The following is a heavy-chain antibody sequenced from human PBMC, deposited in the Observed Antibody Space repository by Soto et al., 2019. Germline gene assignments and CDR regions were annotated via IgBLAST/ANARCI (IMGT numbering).Heavy chain of an antibody. CDR3: AKVLSEYSSPAPPPD. D-gene: IGHD6-6*01. V-gene: IGHV3-23*01. CDR1: GFTFSSYA. J-gene: IGHJ4*02. CDR2: ISGIGGST. Sequence: GGSLRLSCAASGFTFSSYAMSWVRQAPGKGLEWVSAISGIGGSTYYADSVKGRFTISRDNSKNTLYLQMNSLRAEDTAVYYCAKVLSEYSSPAPPPDWGQGTLVTVSS.